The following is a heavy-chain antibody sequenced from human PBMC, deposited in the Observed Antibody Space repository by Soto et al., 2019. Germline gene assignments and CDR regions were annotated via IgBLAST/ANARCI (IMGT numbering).Heavy chain of an antibody. V-gene: IGHV1-69*13. CDR3: ARDVVRSTAGDS. Sequence: PSVKVSCKASGGTFSTSSFVWVRQGPGQGLEWMGGIIPIFTRTNFAQKFQGRVTLSADESTRTTYMELRSLTSEDTAIYYCARDVVRSTAGDSWGQGTLVTVSS. D-gene: IGHD2-15*01. J-gene: IGHJ4*02. CDR1: GGTFSTSS. CDR2: IIPIFTRT.